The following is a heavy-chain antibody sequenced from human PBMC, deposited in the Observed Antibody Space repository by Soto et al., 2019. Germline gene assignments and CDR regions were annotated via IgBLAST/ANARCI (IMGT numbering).Heavy chain of an antibody. CDR3: ARGRYYYDSSGKRRDWFDP. J-gene: IGHJ5*02. D-gene: IGHD3-22*01. CDR2: INHSGST. Sequence: PSETLSLTCAVYGGSFSGYYWIWIRQPPGKGLEWIGEINHSGSTNYNPSLKSRVTISVDTSKNQFSLKLSSVTAADTAVYYCARGRYYYDSSGKRRDWFDPWGQGTLVTVSS. V-gene: IGHV4-34*01. CDR1: GGSFSGYY.